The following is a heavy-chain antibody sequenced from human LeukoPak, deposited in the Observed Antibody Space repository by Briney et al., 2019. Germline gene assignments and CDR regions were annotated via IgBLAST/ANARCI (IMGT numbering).Heavy chain of an antibody. D-gene: IGHD2-15*01. CDR3: ARGRPQTYCSGGSCYSDAFDI. CDR2: IIPIFGTA. V-gene: IGHV1-69*01. Sequence: ASVKVSCKASGGTISSYAISWVRQAPEQGLEWMGGIIPIFGTANYAQKFQGRVTITADESTSTAYMELSSLRSEDTAVYYCARGRPQTYCSGGSCYSDAFDIWGQGTMVTVSS. CDR1: GGTISSYA. J-gene: IGHJ3*02.